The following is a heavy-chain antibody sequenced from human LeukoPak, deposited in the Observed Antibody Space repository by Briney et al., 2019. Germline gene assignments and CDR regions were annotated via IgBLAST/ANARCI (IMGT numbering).Heavy chain of an antibody. CDR2: IDPNSGGT. CDR1: GYTFNAYY. V-gene: IGHV1-2*02. Sequence: GASLKVSCKASGYTFNAYYIHWVRQAPGQGLERMGWIDPNSGGTSYAQKFQGRVTMTRDTSISTAYMESSRLGSDDTAVYFCARAGGGYSSGWGAFDTWGQGTVVTVSS. CDR3: ARAGGGYSSGWGAFDT. J-gene: IGHJ3*02. D-gene: IGHD5-18*01.